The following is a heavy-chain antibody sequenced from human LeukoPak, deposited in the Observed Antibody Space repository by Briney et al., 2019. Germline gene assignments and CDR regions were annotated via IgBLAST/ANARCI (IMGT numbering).Heavy chain of an antibody. V-gene: IGHV4-59*01. J-gene: IGHJ4*01. CDR2: IYYGGST. CDR1: GGSISGNY. Sequence: SETLSLTCTVSGGSISGNYWSWIRQPPGKGLEWIGFIYYGGSTNYNPSLESRVTISVHTSNSQVSLRLRSVTAADTAVYYCARCGPASSTWTFDFWGHGTLVSVSS. CDR3: ARCGPASSTWTFDF. D-gene: IGHD2-2*01.